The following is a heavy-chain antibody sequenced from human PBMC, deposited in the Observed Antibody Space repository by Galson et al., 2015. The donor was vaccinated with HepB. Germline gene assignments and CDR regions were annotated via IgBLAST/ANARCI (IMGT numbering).Heavy chain of an antibody. CDR1: GFTFSSYG. V-gene: IGHV3-30*18. D-gene: IGHD6-6*01. Sequence: SLRLSCAASGFTFSSYGMHWVRQAPGKGLEWVAVISYDGSNKYYADSVKGRFTNSRDNSKNTLYLQMNSLRAEDTAVYYCAKDPGQLGLSGWFDPWGQGTLVTVSS. CDR2: ISYDGSNK. CDR3: AKDPGQLGLSGWFDP. J-gene: IGHJ5*02.